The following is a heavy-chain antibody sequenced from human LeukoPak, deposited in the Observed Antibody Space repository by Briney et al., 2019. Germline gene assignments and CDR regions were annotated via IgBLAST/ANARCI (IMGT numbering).Heavy chain of an antibody. CDR3: AKETTFAYYDTFEY. Sequence: GGSLRLSCLGSGFSFSTAGIHWVRLPPGKGLEWVTHIRFDGTNIHYLDSVEGRFTVSRDNSKNTVYLQMNNVRPEDTALYYCAKETTFAYYDTFEYWGRGAMVTVSS. CDR2: IRFDGTNI. V-gene: IGHV3-30*02. J-gene: IGHJ3*01. CDR1: GFSFSTAG. D-gene: IGHD3-16*01.